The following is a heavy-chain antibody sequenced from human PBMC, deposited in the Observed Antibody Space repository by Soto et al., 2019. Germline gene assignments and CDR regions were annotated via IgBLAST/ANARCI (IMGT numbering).Heavy chain of an antibody. CDR3: ARGDDYVWGSYRFDY. Sequence: QVQLVESGGGLVKPGGSLRLSCAASGFTFSDYYMTWIRQAPGKGLEWISYISDSSKYTNYADSVKGRFTISRDNATNSLYLQMTSLRAEDTAVYYCARGDDYVWGSYRFDYWGRGTLVTVSS. J-gene: IGHJ4*02. CDR2: ISDSSKYT. D-gene: IGHD3-16*02. CDR1: GFTFSDYY. V-gene: IGHV3-11*05.